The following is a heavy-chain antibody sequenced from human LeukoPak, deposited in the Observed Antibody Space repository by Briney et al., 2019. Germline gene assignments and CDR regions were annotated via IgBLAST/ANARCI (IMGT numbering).Heavy chain of an antibody. J-gene: IGHJ4*02. V-gene: IGHV4-34*01. CDR2: INHSGST. CDR3: ARVGEMATRFSGFDY. Sequence: SETLSLTCAVYGGSFSGYYWSWIRQPPGKGLEWIGEINHSGSTNYNPSLKSRVTISVDTSKNQFSLKLISVTAADTAVYYCARVGEMATRFSGFDYWGQGTLVTVSS. CDR1: GGSFSGYY. D-gene: IGHD5-24*01.